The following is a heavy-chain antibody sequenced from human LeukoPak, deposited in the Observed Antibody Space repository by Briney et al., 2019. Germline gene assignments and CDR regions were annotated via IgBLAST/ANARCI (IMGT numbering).Heavy chain of an antibody. D-gene: IGHD3-22*01. Sequence: GAAGKVSCKASGYTFTNYGISWVRQAPGQGLEWMGWISAHNGNTKNAQKFQGRVTLTTDTSTSTAYMELRSLRSDDTAVYYCARANPYYDSSNFRDSWGQGTLVTV. CDR1: GYTFTNYG. CDR2: ISAHNGNT. J-gene: IGHJ4*02. V-gene: IGHV1-18*01. CDR3: ARANPYYDSSNFRDS.